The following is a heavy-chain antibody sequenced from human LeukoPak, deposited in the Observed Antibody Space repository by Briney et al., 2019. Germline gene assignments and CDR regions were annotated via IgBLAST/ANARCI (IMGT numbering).Heavy chain of an antibody. CDR2: INHSGST. V-gene: IGHV4-34*01. J-gene: IGHJ6*03. CDR1: GGSFSGYY. Sequence: PSETLSLTCAVYGGSFSGYYWSWIRQPPGKGLEWIGEINHSGSTNYNPSLKSRATISKDTSKNQFSLQLTSVTAADTAVYYCARPTSYYYYYMDVWGKGTTVIISS. D-gene: IGHD3-16*01. CDR3: ARPTSYYYYYMDV.